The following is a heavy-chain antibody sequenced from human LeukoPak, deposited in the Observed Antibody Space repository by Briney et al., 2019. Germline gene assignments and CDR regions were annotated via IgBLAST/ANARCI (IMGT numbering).Heavy chain of an antibody. CDR3: ARVRLSTLKYFYYFMDV. Sequence: PSETLSLTCSVSGGSVTTASSYWGWIRKAPGKGLEWIGNIYYSGDTSYNPSLQSRATISMDMSNNQFSLTLNSVTAADTAVYFCARVRLSTLKYFYYFMDVWGKGTTVTVSS. CDR2: IYYSGDT. J-gene: IGHJ6*03. V-gene: IGHV4-39*07. D-gene: IGHD2/OR15-2a*01. CDR1: GGSVTTASSY.